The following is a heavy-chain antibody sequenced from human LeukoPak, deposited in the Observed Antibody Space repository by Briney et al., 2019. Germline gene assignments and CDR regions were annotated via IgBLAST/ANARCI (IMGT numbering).Heavy chain of an antibody. CDR1: GGSIGSYY. CDR2: INHSGST. V-gene: IGHV4-34*01. CDR3: ARHTRAYWYFDL. J-gene: IGHJ2*01. Sequence: SETLSLTCTVSGGSIGSYYWSWIRQPAGKGLEWIGEINHSGSTNYNPSLKSRVTISVDTSKNQFSLKLSSVTAADTAVYYCARHTRAYWYFDLWGRGTLVTVSS.